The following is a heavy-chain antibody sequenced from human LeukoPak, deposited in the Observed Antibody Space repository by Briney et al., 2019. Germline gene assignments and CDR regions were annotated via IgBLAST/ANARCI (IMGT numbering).Heavy chain of an antibody. CDR3: ARGGGLDV. Sequence: GGSLRLSCAGSGFTFSSYWMSWVRQAPGKGLEWVASINHNGNVNYYVDSVKGRFTISRDNAKNSLYLQMSNLRAEDTAVYFCARGGGLDVWGQGATVTVSS. CDR1: GFTFSSYW. J-gene: IGHJ6*02. V-gene: IGHV3-7*03. CDR2: INHNGNVN. D-gene: IGHD3-16*01.